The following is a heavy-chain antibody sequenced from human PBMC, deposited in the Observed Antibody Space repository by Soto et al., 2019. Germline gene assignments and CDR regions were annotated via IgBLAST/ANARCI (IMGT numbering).Heavy chain of an antibody. V-gene: IGHV3-30*18. CDR2: ISYDGSNT. CDR1: GFTFSSYG. J-gene: IGHJ4*02. Sequence: HPGGSLRLSCVASGFTFSSYGMHWVRQAPGKGLEWVAIISYDGSNTCYADSVKGRFTISRDNSKNTLYLQMNSLRAEDTSVYYCAKEGGLSGSYYISSSYYFDYWGQGTLVTVSS. CDR3: AKEGGLSGSYYISSSYYFDY. D-gene: IGHD1-26*01.